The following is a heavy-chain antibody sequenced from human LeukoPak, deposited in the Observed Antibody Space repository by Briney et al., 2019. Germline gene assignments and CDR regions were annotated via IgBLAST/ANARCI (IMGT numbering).Heavy chain of an antibody. CDR3: ARVLYSSGWYFQH. CDR1: GHTFTGYY. Sequence: ASVKVSCKASGHTFTGYYMHWVRQAPGQGLEWMGWINPNSGGTNYAQKFQGRVTMTRDTSISTAYMELSRLRSDDTAVYYCARVLYSSGWYFQHWGQGALVTVSS. J-gene: IGHJ1*01. D-gene: IGHD6-19*01. V-gene: IGHV1-2*02. CDR2: INPNSGGT.